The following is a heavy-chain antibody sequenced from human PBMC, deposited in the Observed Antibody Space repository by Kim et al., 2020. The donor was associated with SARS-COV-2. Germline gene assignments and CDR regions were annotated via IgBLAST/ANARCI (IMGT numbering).Heavy chain of an antibody. J-gene: IGHJ3*02. V-gene: IGHV4-31*03. Sequence: SETLSLTCTVSGGSISSGGYYWSWIRQHPGKGLEWIGYIYYSGSTYYNPSLKSRVTISVDTSKNQFSLKLSSVTAADTAVYYCARYPNSEAMVRGVNDAFDISGPGTIVPVSS. D-gene: IGHD3-10*01. CDR3: ARYPNSEAMVRGVNDAFDI. CDR1: GGSISSGGYY. CDR2: IYYSGST.